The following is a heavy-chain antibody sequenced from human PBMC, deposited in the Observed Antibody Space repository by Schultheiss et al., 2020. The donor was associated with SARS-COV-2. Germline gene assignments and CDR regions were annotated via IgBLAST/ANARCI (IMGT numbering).Heavy chain of an antibody. D-gene: IGHD4-17*01. CDR3: ARSADYGDYGSFDY. J-gene: IGHJ4*02. CDR1: GGSISSSNW. CDR2: IYHSGST. Sequence: SETLSLTCAVSGGSISSSNWCCWVRQPPGKGLEWIGEIYHSGSTYYNPSLNSRVTISVDTSKNQSPLQLNFVTPEDTAVYYCARSADYGDYGSFDYWGQGTLVTVSS. V-gene: IGHV4-4*02.